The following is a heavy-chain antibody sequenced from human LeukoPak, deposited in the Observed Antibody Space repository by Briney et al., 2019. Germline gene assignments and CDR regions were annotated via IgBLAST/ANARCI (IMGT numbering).Heavy chain of an antibody. V-gene: IGHV4-39*01. D-gene: IGHD3-10*01. CDR3: ARHEGRGSLPFDY. CDR2: IYYSGST. CDR1: GGSIRSSSYY. J-gene: IGHJ4*02. Sequence: PSETLSLTCTVSGGSIRSSSYYWGWIRQPPGKGLEWIGSIYYSGSTYYNPSLKSRVTVSVDTSKDQFSLKLSSVTAADTAVYYCARHEGRGSLPFDYWGQGTLVTVSS.